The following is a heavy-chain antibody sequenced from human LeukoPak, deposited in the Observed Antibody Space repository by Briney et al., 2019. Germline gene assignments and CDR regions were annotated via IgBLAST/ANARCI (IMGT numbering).Heavy chain of an antibody. D-gene: IGHD1-26*01. CDR2: ISGDGDNT. J-gene: IGHJ5*02. V-gene: IGHV3-43*02. CDR1: GFTLDDSA. Sequence: GGSLRLSCVASGFTLDDSALHWVRQAPGEGLEWISLISGDGDNTYYADSVKGRFTISRDTSTNSLYLQMSSLRAEDTAFYYCAKGVRSGTYYNCFDPWGQGTLVTVSS. CDR3: AKGVRSGTYYNCFDP.